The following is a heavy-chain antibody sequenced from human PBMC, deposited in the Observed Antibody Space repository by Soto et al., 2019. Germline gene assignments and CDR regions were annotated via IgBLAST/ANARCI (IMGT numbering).Heavy chain of an antibody. CDR1: GGSISSSTYY. Sequence: PSETLSLTCTVSGGSISSSTYYWGWIRQPPGKGLEWIGSIYYSGTTYYNPSLKSRVTISVDTSKNQFSLKLSSVTAADTAVYYCARRYGNYVVGYYFDCWGQGTLVTVSS. V-gene: IGHV4-39*01. CDR2: IYYSGTT. CDR3: ARRYGNYVVGYYFDC. D-gene: IGHD4-17*01. J-gene: IGHJ4*02.